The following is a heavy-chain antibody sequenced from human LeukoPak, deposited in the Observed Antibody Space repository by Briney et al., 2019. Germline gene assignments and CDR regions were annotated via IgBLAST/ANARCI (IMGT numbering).Heavy chain of an antibody. CDR1: GGSFSGYY. V-gene: IGHV4-34*01. D-gene: IGHD2-8*02. J-gene: IGHJ6*02. Sequence: SETLSLTCAVYGGSFSGYYWSWIRQPPGKGLEWIGEINHSGSTNYNPSLKSRVTISVDTSKNQFSLKLSSVTAADTAVYYCARASLVLYYGMDVWGLGTTVTVSS. CDR3: ARASLVLYYGMDV. CDR2: INHSGST.